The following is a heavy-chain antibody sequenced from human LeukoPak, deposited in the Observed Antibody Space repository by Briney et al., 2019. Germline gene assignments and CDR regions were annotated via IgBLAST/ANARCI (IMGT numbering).Heavy chain of an antibody. CDR1: GFTFTSYG. D-gene: IGHD4-17*01. V-gene: IGHV3-NL1*01. CDR2: IYSGGST. CDR3: ARGGTVTTYFDY. Sequence: GGSLRLSCAASGFTFTSYGMHWVRRAPGKGLEWVSVIYSGGSTYYADSVKGRFTISRDNSKNTLYLQMNSLRAEDTAVYYCARGGTVTTYFDYWGQGTLVTVSS. J-gene: IGHJ4*02.